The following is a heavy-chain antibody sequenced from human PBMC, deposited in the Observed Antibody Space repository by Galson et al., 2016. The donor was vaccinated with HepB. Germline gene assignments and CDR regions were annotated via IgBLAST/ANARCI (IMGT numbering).Heavy chain of an antibody. V-gene: IGHV4-39*01. J-gene: IGHJ4*02. CDR2: IHYSGST. CDR1: GGSISSSSYY. Sequence: SETLSLTCTVSGGSISSSSYYWGWIRQPPGKGLEWIGSIHYSGSTYYNSSLKSRVTISVDTSKNQFSLKLSSVTAADTAVYYCARRSYYDFWSGFWFDYWGQGTLVTVSS. D-gene: IGHD3-3*01. CDR3: ARRSYYDFWSGFWFDY.